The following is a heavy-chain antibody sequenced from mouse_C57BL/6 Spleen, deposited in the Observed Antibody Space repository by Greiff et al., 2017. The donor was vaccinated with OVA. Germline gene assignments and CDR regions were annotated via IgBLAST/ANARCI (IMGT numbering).Heavy chain of an antibody. J-gene: IGHJ2*01. V-gene: IGHV1-59*01. CDR1: GYTFTSYW. CDR3: VPTGSDY. CDR2: IDPSDSYT. D-gene: IGHD4-1*02. Sequence: VQLQQPGAELVRPGTSVKLSCKASGYTFTSYWMHWVKQRPGQGLEWIGVIDPSDSYTNYNQKFKGKATLTVDTSSSTAYMQLSSLTSEDSAVYYCVPTGSDYWGQGTTLTVSS.